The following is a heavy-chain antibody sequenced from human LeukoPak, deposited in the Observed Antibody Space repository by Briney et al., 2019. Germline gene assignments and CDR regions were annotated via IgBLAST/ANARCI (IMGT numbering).Heavy chain of an antibody. J-gene: IGHJ4*02. CDR3: ARGNHNYDSAGRD. D-gene: IGHD3-22*01. V-gene: IGHV3-66*02. CDR1: GFTVSSNY. Sequence: GASLRLSCAASGFTVSSNYMSWVRQAPGKGLEWVSVIYTDDSTYYADSVKGRFTISRDNSKNTLYLQMNSLRAEDTAVYYCARGNHNYDSAGRDWGQGTLVTVSS. CDR2: IYTDDST.